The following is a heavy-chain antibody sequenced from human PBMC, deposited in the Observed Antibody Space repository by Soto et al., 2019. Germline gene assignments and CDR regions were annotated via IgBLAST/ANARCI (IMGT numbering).Heavy chain of an antibody. V-gene: IGHV3-48*02. J-gene: IGHJ4*02. Sequence: EVQLVESGGGLVQPGGSLRLSCAASGFTFSSYSMNWVRQAPGKGLEWVSYISSSSSTIYYADSVKGRFTISRDNAKNPLYLQMNSLRDEDTAVYYCARVSPYDGFDYWGQGTLVTVSS. D-gene: IGHD3-22*01. CDR3: ARVSPYDGFDY. CDR2: ISSSSSTI. CDR1: GFTFSSYS.